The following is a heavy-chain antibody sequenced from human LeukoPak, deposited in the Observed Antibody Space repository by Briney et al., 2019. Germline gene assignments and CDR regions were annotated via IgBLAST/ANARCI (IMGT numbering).Heavy chain of an antibody. D-gene: IGHD3-22*01. CDR2: TAGSGISK. CDR1: GFTLSNYA. Sequence: GGSLRLSCAASGFTLSNYAMSWVRQAPGRGLEWASSTAGSGISKDYADSVKGRFTSSKDKSKNTLYLQMDNLRAEDTGVYFCARLPTFYYDSSGYHYDYWGQGTLVTVSS. CDR3: ARLPTFYYDSSGYHYDY. V-gene: IGHV3-23*01. J-gene: IGHJ4*02.